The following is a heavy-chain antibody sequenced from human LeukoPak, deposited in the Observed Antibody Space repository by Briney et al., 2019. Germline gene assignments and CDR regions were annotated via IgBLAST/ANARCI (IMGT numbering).Heavy chain of an antibody. CDR2: ISSSGSTI. CDR3: AKVGWEGAFDI. Sequence: GGSLRLSCAASGFTFSSYEMNWVRQAPGKGLEWVSYISSSGSTIYYADSVKGRFTISRDNAKNSLYLQMNSLRAEDTAVYYCAKVGWEGAFDIWGQGTMVTVSS. V-gene: IGHV3-48*03. CDR1: GFTFSSYE. D-gene: IGHD1-26*01. J-gene: IGHJ3*02.